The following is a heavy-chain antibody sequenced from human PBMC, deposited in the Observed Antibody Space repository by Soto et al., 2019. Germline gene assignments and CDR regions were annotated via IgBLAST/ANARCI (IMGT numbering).Heavy chain of an antibody. Sequence: PSETLSLTCAVSGGSISSGGYSWSWIRQPPGKGLEWIGYIYHSGSTYYNPSLKSRVTISVDTSASTAYMELSSLRSEDTAVYYCARTSGYYLYDYWGQGTLVTVSS. CDR3: ARTSGYYLYDY. CDR2: IYHSGST. CDR1: GGSISSGGYS. D-gene: IGHD3-22*01. V-gene: IGHV4-30-2*05. J-gene: IGHJ4*02.